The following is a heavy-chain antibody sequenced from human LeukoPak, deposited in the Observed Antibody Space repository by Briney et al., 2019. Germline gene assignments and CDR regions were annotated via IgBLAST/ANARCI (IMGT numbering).Heavy chain of an antibody. CDR1: GGTFSSYA. CDR2: IIPIFGTA. J-gene: IGHJ6*02. D-gene: IGHD1-26*01. V-gene: IGHV1-69*13. CDR3: IVGATPPLHYYYYGMDV. Sequence: ASVKVSCKASGGTFSSYAISWVRQAPGQGLEWMGGIIPIFGTANCAQKFQGRVTITADESTSTAYMELSSLRSEDTAVYYCIVGATPPLHYYYYGMDVWGQGTTVTVSS.